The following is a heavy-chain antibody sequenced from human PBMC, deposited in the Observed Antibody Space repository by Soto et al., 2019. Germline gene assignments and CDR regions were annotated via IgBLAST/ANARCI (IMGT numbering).Heavy chain of an antibody. D-gene: IGHD1-26*01. V-gene: IGHV3-23*01. J-gene: IGHJ4*02. CDR1: GFTFSSYA. CDR3: AKSSSGSYSGCRDY. CDR2: ISGSGGST. Sequence: EVQLLESGGGLVQPGGSLRLSCAASGFTFSSYAMSWVRQAPGKGLEWVSAISGSGGSTYYADSVKGRFTISRDNSKNTRYLQMNSLRAEDTAVYYCAKSSSGSYSGCRDYWGQGTLVTVSS.